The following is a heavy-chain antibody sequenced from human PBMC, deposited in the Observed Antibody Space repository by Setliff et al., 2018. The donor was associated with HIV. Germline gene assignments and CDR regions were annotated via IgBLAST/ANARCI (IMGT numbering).Heavy chain of an antibody. CDR1: GYRFMSYG. Sequence: ASVKVSCKGSGYRFMSYGFTWVRQAPGQGLEWVGWTSSFSGATKYSQNLQGRVTMTTDTSTSTAYMELRSLRSDDTAVYYCARPRIEGGQLVDYWGQGTQVTVSS. D-gene: IGHD6-13*01. J-gene: IGHJ4*02. CDR2: TSSFSGAT. CDR3: ARPRIEGGQLVDY. V-gene: IGHV1-18*01.